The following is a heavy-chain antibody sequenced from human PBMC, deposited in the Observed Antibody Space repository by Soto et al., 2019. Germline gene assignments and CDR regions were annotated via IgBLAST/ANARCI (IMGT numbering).Heavy chain of an antibody. V-gene: IGHV1-69*13. J-gene: IGHJ4*02. Sequence: SVKVSCKASGGTFSSYAISWVRQAPGQGLEWMGGIIPIFGTANYAQKFQGRVTITADESTSTAYMELSSLRSEDTAVYYCAITYYYDSSGYYYVTPPFDYWGQGTLVTVS. CDR3: AITYYYDSSGYYYVTPPFDY. CDR2: IIPIFGTA. D-gene: IGHD3-22*01. CDR1: GGTFSSYA.